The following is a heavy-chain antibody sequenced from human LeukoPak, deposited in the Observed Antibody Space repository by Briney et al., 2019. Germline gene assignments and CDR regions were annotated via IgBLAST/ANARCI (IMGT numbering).Heavy chain of an antibody. J-gene: IGHJ5*02. CDR1: GYTFTSYG. D-gene: IGHD3-22*01. CDR3: ARDRYYHDSSGSRIVAP. CDR2: ISAYNGNT. Sequence: ASVKVSCKASGYTFTSYGISWVRQAPGQGLEWMGWISAYNGNTNYAQKLQGRVTMTTDTSTSTAYMELRSLRSDDTAVYYCARDRYYHDSSGSRIVAPWGRGTLVTVSS. V-gene: IGHV1-18*01.